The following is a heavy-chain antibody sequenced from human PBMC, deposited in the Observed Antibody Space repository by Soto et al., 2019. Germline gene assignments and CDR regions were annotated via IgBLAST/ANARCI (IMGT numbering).Heavy chain of an antibody. V-gene: IGHV3-23*01. CDR1: GFTFTTYA. J-gene: IGHJ4*02. D-gene: IGHD6-19*01. Sequence: EVQLLESGGGLVQPGGSLRLSCAAAGFTFTTYAMSWIRQAPGKGLEWVSTVGDSDDSTYYADSVKGRFTISRDNSKNTVYLQMNSLRDEATAVYYCTRSGWVYWGQGTLVTVSS. CDR3: TRSGWVY. CDR2: VGDSDDST.